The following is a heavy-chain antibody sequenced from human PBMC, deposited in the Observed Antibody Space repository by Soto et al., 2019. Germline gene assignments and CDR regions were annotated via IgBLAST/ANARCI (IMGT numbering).Heavy chain of an antibody. J-gene: IGHJ4*02. CDR2: TRNKANSHTT. CDR3: ARATTVTDY. V-gene: IGHV3-72*01. Sequence: RRLSCAASGFTFSDHYMDWVRQAPGKGLEWVGRTRNKANSHTTEYAASVKGRFTISRDDSKNSLYLQMNSLKVEDTAVYYCARATTVTDYWGQGALVTSPQ. CDR1: GFTFSDHY. D-gene: IGHD4-17*01.